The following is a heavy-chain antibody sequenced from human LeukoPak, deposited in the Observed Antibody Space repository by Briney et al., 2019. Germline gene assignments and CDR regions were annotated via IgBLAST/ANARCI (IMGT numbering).Heavy chain of an antibody. CDR3: GRNPVVIRNFDPTGQHGIEV. CDR2: IDPSDSYT. V-gene: IGHV5-10-1*01. CDR1: GYSFTSYW. J-gene: IGHJ6*02. Sequence: GESLKISCKGSGYSFTSYWISWVRQMPGKGLEWMGRIDPSDSYTNYSPSFQGHVTISADKSISTAYLQWSSLKASDTAMYYCGRNPVVIRNFDPTGQHGIEVWGQRNTVNGSS. D-gene: IGHD3-9*01.